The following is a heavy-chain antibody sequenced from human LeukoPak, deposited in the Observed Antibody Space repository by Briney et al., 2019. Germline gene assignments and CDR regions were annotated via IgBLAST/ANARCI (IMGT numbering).Heavy chain of an antibody. Sequence: ASVKVSCKASGYTFTSYGITWVRQAPGQGLEWMGCISAYNGNTNYAQKLQGRVTMTTDRSTSTAYMELRSLRSDDTAVYYCARGPIFDIAIVPAADEYYYMDVWGKGTTVTVSS. V-gene: IGHV1-18*01. CDR2: ISAYNGNT. D-gene: IGHD2-2*01. J-gene: IGHJ6*03. CDR3: ARGPIFDIAIVPAADEYYYMDV. CDR1: GYTFTSYG.